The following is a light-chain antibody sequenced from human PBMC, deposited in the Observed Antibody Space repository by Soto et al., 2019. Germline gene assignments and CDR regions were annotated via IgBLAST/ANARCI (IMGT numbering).Light chain of an antibody. V-gene: IGKV3-11*01. Sequence: EIVLTQSPATLSLSPGERVALSCRARQSVGSHLAWYQQKPGQAPRLLIYDASSRATGIPARFSGSGSGTDFTLTISSLESEDFAVYYCQHRTNWPPVTFGQGTRLDVK. CDR3: QHRTNWPPVT. CDR2: DAS. J-gene: IGKJ5*01. CDR1: QSVGSH.